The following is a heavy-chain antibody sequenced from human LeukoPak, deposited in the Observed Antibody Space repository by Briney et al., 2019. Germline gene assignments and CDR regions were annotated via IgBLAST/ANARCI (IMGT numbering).Heavy chain of an antibody. CDR2: VSISSSTM. CDR1: GFTFCSYS. J-gene: IGHJ4*02. CDR3: ARAVAGTTYYFDY. V-gene: IGHV3-48*04. D-gene: IGHD6-19*01. Sequence: GGSLRLSCAASGFTFCSYSMNWVRPGPGKGGEWGSYVSISSSTMYYADSVKGRFTISRDNAKNSLYLQMNSRRAEATAVYYCARAVAGTTYYFDYWGQGTLVTVSS.